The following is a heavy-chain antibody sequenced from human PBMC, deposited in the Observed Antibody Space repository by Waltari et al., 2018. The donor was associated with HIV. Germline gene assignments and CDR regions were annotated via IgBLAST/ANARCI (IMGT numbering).Heavy chain of an antibody. CDR3: AKDKRSGYGGNSVWYFDL. V-gene: IGHV3-9*01. Sequence: DVQLVDSGGGLVQPGRSLRLACAASGFTFDASAMHWVRQAPGKGLEWVSGISWNSGTIGYADSVKGRFTISRDNAKNSLYLQMNSLRAEDTALYYCAKDKRSGYGGNSVWYFDLWGRGTLVTVSS. J-gene: IGHJ2*01. CDR1: GFTFDASA. CDR2: ISWNSGTI. D-gene: IGHD4-17*01.